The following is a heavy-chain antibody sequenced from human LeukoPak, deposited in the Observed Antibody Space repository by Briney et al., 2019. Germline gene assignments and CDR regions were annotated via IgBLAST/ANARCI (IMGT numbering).Heavy chain of an antibody. D-gene: IGHD2/OR15-2a*01. CDR1: GFTFSNAW. CDR3: TSNMVQ. Sequence: GGSLRLSCAASGFTFSNAWMSWVRQAPGKGLEWLGRIKSKTEGETTDYAAPVRGRFTISRDDSKNTLYLQMNSLKTEDTAVYYCTSNMVQWGQGALVTVSS. J-gene: IGHJ1*01. CDR2: IKSKTEGETT. V-gene: IGHV3-15*01.